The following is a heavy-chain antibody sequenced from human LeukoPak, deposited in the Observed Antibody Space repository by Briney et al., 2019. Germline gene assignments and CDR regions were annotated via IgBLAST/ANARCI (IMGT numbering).Heavy chain of an antibody. CDR1: GGTFSSYA. D-gene: IGHD6-19*01. CDR3: ARDWFQQWLVQHRNYYYYGMDV. J-gene: IGHJ6*02. CDR2: IIPILGIA. Sequence: SVKVSCKASGGTFSSYAISWVRQAPGQGLEWMGRIIPILGIANYAQKFQGRVTITADKSTSTAYMELSSLRSEDTAVYYCARDWFQQWLVQHRNYYYYGMDVWGQGTTVTVSS. V-gene: IGHV1-69*04.